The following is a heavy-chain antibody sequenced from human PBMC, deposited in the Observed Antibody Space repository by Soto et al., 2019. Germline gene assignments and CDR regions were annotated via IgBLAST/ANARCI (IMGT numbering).Heavy chain of an antibody. CDR3: ARLNYDFWSGYPRYFEY. D-gene: IGHD3-3*01. CDR2: IYYSGST. J-gene: IGHJ4*02. V-gene: IGHV4-39*01. CDR1: GGSISSSSYY. Sequence: PSETLSLTCTVSGGSISSSSYYWGWIRQPPGKGLEWIGSIYYSGSTYYNPSLKSRVTISVDTSKNQFSLKLSSVTAADTAVYYCARLNYDFWSGYPRYFEYWGQGTLVTVSS.